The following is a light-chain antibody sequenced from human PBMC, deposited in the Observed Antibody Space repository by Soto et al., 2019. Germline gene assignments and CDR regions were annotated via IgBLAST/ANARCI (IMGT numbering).Light chain of an antibody. CDR2: KAS. J-gene: IGKJ1*01. CDR3: QQYNSYSRT. Sequence: DIQMTQSPSPLSASVGDRVTITCPASQSISSWLAWYQQKPGKAPKLLIYKASSLESGVPSRFSGSGSGTEFTLTISSLQPDDFATYYCQQYNSYSRTFGQGTKVDIK. CDR1: QSISSW. V-gene: IGKV1-5*03.